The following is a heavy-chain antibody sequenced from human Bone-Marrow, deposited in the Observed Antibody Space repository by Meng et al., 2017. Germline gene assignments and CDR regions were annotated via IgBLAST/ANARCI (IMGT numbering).Heavy chain of an antibody. Sequence: QVQLVQSGAEAKRPGASVKVSCKASGYNFLGGYWLYWERQAPGQGLEWIGWINPRRGDTKYAHKFLGRVTMTSDTSISTAYMEMSGLTYDDTAVYYCAVQEGGWGQGTLVTVSS. CDR3: AVQEGG. CDR2: INPRRGDT. D-gene: IGHD3-16*01. J-gene: IGHJ4*02. CDR1: GYNFLGGYW. V-gene: IGHV1-2*07.